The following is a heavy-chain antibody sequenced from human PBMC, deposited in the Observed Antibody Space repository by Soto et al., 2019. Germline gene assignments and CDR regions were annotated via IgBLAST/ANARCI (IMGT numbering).Heavy chain of an antibody. CDR2: IYSGGST. CDR3: ARSSSGWAIYDY. V-gene: IGHV3-53*01. J-gene: IGHJ4*02. CDR1: GFTVSSNY. Sequence: GGSLRLSCAASGFTVSSNYMSWVRQAPGKGLEWVSVIYSGGSTYYADSVKGRFTISRDNSKNTLYLQMNSLRAEDTAVYYCARSSSGWAIYDYSAQRTLDTGS. D-gene: IGHD6-19*01.